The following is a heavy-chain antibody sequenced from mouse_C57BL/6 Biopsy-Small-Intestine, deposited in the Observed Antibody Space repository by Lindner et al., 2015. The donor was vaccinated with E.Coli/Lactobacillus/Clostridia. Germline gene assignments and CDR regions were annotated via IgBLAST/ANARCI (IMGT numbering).Heavy chain of an antibody. CDR3: VREHGSAHFFDY. J-gene: IGHJ2*01. D-gene: IGHD6-1*01. CDR2: INPKSGAR. Sequence: SVKVSCKASGYTFSDYYMHWVRQAPGQGPEGMGWINPKSGARNYAQKFRGRVTLTTDTSINTAYMELSGLRSDDTAMYYCVREHGSAHFFDYWGQGTLLTVSS. V-gene: IGHV1-64*01. CDR1: GYTFSDYY.